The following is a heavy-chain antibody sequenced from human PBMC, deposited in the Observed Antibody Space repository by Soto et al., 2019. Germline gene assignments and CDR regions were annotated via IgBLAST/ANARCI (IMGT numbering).Heavy chain of an antibody. CDR1: GDRLSINIAA. V-gene: IGHV6-1*01. Sequence: SQTLSLPCAISGDRLSINIAACNWIRQSPSRGLEWQGRTYYRSKWYNDYAVSVKSRITINPDTSKNQFSLQLNTVTPEETAVYYCARDAKPHRAYTYGYYYSYGMDVWGQGTTVTVSS. CDR3: ARDAKPHRAYTYGYYYSYGMDV. D-gene: IGHD5-18*01. J-gene: IGHJ6*02. CDR2: TYYRSKWYN.